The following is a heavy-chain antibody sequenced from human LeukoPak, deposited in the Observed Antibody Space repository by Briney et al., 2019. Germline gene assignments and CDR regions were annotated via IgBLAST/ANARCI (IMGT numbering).Heavy chain of an antibody. Sequence: GRSLRLSCVASGLTFTKYAMEWVRQAPGKGLQWVAVISYDGNNKYYADSVKGRFTISRDNSKNALYLQMNSLRAEDTAVYYCARSPDILGGYGDYYFQHWGQGTLVTVSS. J-gene: IGHJ1*01. V-gene: IGHV3-30*14. CDR1: GLTFTKYA. D-gene: IGHD4-17*01. CDR2: ISYDGNNK. CDR3: ARSPDILGGYGDYYFQH.